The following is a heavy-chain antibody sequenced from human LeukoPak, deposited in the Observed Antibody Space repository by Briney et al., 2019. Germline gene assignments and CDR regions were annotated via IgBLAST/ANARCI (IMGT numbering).Heavy chain of an antibody. D-gene: IGHD2-2*01. CDR1: GYTFTSYG. CDR2: ISAYNDNT. CDR3: AREYCSSTSCPVDY. J-gene: IGHJ4*02. V-gene: IGHV1-18*01. Sequence: EASVKVSCKASGYTFTSYGISWVRQAPGQGLEWMGWISAYNDNTNYAQKLQGRVTMTTDTSTSTAYMELRSLRSDDTAVYYCAREYCSSTSCPVDYWGQGTLVTVSS.